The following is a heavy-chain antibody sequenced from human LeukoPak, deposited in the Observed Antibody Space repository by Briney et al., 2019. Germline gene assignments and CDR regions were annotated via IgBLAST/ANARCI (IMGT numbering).Heavy chain of an antibody. Sequence: GGSLRLSCAASGFTVSSNYMSWVRQAPGKGLEWVSVIYSGGSTYYADSVKGRFTISRDNSKNTLYLQMNSLRAEDTAVYYCARGRADYYYDSSGYYDFDYWGQGTLVTVSS. CDR2: IYSGGST. CDR1: GFTVSSNY. D-gene: IGHD3-22*01. J-gene: IGHJ4*02. V-gene: IGHV3-66*01. CDR3: ARGRADYYYDSSGYYDFDY.